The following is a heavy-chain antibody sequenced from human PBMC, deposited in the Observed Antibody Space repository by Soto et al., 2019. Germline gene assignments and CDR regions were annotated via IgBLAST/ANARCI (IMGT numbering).Heavy chain of an antibody. CDR1: GDSIRGGGHY. D-gene: IGHD7-27*01. Sequence: QVQLQESGPGLVKPSQTLSLTCGVSGDSIRGGGHYWNWIRQFPGKGLEWIGYVYHSGSTYYNPSLRGRLTISIDTSKNQFSLRLISVTAADTALYYCARDTGLAPTVWGYWGHGTQVTVSS. J-gene: IGHJ4*03. V-gene: IGHV4-31*11. CDR2: VYHSGST. CDR3: ARDTGLAPTVWGY.